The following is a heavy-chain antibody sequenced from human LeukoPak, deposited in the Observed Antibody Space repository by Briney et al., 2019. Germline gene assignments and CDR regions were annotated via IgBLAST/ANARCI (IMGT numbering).Heavy chain of an antibody. CDR1: GGSISSSTYY. V-gene: IGHV4-39*01. D-gene: IGHD5-12*01. CDR2: LYYSGST. J-gene: IGHJ4*02. Sequence: SETLSLTCTVSGGSISSSTYYWGWIRQPPGKGLEWIGNLYYSGSTYYNPSLKSRVTISVDTSKNQFSLKLSSVTAANTAVYYCARQAISGYDPPPFDSWGQGTLVTVSS. CDR3: ARQAISGYDPPPFDS.